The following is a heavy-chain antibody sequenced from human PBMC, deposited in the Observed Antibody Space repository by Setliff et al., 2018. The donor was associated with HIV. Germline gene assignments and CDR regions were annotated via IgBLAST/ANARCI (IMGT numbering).Heavy chain of an antibody. CDR1: GYTFTDYY. V-gene: IGHV1-2*02. CDR2: IYPNTGGT. J-gene: IGHJ4*02. CDR3: ARSTTAD. Sequence: ASVKVSCKASGYTFTDYYIHWMRQAPGQGLEWMGWIYPNTGGTNYAQKFQGRVTMTRDTSISTAYMELSRLRSDDTAVYYCARSTTADWGQGTMVTVSS. D-gene: IGHD4-17*01.